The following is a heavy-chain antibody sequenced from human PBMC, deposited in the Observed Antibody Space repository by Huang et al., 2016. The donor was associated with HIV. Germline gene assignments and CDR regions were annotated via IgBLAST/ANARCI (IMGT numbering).Heavy chain of an antibody. J-gene: IGHJ3*01. CDR1: GYDVGSYG. CDR3: ARDPYYSNRWKRNDASFL. D-gene: IGHD4-4*01. Sequence: QVQLVQSGGEVMQPGASVRVSCKASGYDVGSYGMSWVRQAPVQVLEWLGWIGRDSRDTSSAQKFQVRVTMTTDTSTTTTYMELRSLRSDDTAMYYCARDPYYSNRWKRNDASFLWGQGTMITVSS. V-gene: IGHV1-18*01. CDR2: IGRDSRDT.